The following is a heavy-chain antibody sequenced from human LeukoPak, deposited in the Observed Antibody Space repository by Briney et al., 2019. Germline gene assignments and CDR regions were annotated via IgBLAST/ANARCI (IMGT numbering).Heavy chain of an antibody. CDR2: ISYDGSNK. CDR1: GFTFSSYA. Sequence: GGSLRLSCAASGFTFSSYAMHWVRQAPGKGLEWVAVISYDGSNKYYADSVKGRFTISRDNPKNTLYLQMNSLRAEDTAVYYCAKDMTVTALDYWGQGILVTVSS. J-gene: IGHJ4*02. CDR3: AKDMTVTALDY. D-gene: IGHD4-17*01. V-gene: IGHV3-30-3*01.